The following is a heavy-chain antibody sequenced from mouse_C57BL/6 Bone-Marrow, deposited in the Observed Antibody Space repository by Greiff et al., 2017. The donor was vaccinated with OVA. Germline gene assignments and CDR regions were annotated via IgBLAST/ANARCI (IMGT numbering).Heavy chain of an antibody. CDR1: GFTFSDYG. Sequence: EVMLVESGGGLVKPGGSLKLSCAASGFTFSDYGMHWVRQAPEKGLEWVAYISSGSSTIYYAETVRGRFTISRDNAKNTLFLQMTSLRSEYTAMYYCARGGYITTVVASMDYWGQGTSVTVSS. CDR3: ARGGYITTVVASMDY. D-gene: IGHD1-1*01. CDR2: ISSGSSTI. V-gene: IGHV5-17*01. J-gene: IGHJ4*01.